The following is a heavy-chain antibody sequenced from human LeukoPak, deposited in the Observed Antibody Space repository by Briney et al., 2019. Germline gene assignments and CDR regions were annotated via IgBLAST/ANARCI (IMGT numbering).Heavy chain of an antibody. V-gene: IGHV3-74*01. D-gene: IGHD5-12*01. CDR2: INSDGSST. CDR1: GFTFSSYW. CDR3: ARADIVATISDY. J-gene: IGHJ4*02. Sequence: GGSLRLSCAASGFTFSSYWMHWVRQAPGKGLVWVSRINSDGSSTTYADSVKGRFTITRDNAKNTLYLQMNGLRAEDTAVYYCARADIVATISDYWGQGTLVTVSS.